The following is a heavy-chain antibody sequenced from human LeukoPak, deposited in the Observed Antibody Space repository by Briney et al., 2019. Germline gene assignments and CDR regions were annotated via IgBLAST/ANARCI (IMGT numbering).Heavy chain of an antibody. J-gene: IGHJ4*02. CDR1: GGSINSYY. D-gene: IGHD3-22*01. Sequence: SETLSLTCSVSGGSINSYYWSWIRQPAGKGLEWIGRIYTSGSTNYNPSLKSRVTISVDKSKNQFSLKLSSVTAADTAVYYCASTENYYDSSGYYLEFDYWGQGTLVTVSS. CDR3: ASTENYYDSSGYYLEFDY. V-gene: IGHV4-4*07. CDR2: IYTSGST.